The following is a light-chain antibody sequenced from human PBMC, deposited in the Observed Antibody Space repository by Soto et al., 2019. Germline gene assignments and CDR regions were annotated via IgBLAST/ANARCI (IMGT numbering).Light chain of an antibody. Sequence: SALTQPPSAPGSPGQSVTISCTGTSSDVGAYNYVSWYQQHPGKAPKLMIYEVSKRPSGVPDRFSGSKSGNTASLTVSGLQTEDEADYYCSSKRGRNSYVFGTGTKVTVL. CDR3: SSKRGRNSYV. V-gene: IGLV2-8*01. CDR1: SSDVGAYNY. J-gene: IGLJ1*01. CDR2: EVS.